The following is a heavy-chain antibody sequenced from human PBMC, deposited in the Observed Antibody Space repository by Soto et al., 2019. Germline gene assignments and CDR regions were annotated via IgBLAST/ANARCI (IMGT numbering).Heavy chain of an antibody. D-gene: IGHD3-9*01. CDR3: ARGVLRYFDWLPSPEYFDY. Sequence: GSLRLSCAASGFTFSSYWMSWVRQAPGKGLEWVANIKQDGSEKYYVDSVKGRFTISRDNAKNSLYLQMNSLRAEDTAVYYCARGVLRYFDWLPSPEYFDYWGQGTLVTVSS. V-gene: IGHV3-7*03. CDR2: IKQDGSEK. J-gene: IGHJ4*02. CDR1: GFTFSSYW.